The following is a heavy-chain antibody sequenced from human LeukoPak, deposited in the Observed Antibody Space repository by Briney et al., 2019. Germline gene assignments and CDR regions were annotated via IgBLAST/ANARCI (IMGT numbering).Heavy chain of an antibody. J-gene: IGHJ4*02. V-gene: IGHV3-21*01. D-gene: IGHD3-16*02. Sequence: GGSLRLSCAASGFTFSSYSMNWVRQAPGKGLEWVSSISSSSSYIYYADSVKGRFTISRDNAKNSLYLQMNSLRAEDTAVYYCAVWVSYRYLYYFDYWGQGTLVTVSS. CDR3: AVWVSYRYLYYFDY. CDR1: GFTFSSYS. CDR2: ISSSSSYI.